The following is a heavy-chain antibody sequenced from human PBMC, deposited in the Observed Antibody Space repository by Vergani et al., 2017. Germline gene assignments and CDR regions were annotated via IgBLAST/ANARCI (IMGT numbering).Heavy chain of an antibody. V-gene: IGHV5-10-1*01. CDR2: IDPSDSYT. Sequence: EVQLVQSGAEVKKPGESLRISCKGSGNSFTSYWISWVRQMPGKGLEWMGRIDPSDSYTNYSPSFQGHVTISADKSISTAYLQWSSLKASDTAMYYCARHGDAVAAAGSWFDPWGQGTLVTVSS. CDR3: ARHGDAVAAAGSWFDP. D-gene: IGHD6-13*01. J-gene: IGHJ5*02. CDR1: GNSFTSYW.